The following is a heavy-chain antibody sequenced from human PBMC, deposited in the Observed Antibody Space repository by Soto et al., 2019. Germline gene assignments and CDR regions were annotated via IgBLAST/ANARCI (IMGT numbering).Heavy chain of an antibody. J-gene: IGHJ4*02. CDR2: IDPSDSYT. Sequence: PGESLKISCKGSGYSFSNYWIVWVRQMPGKGLEWMGRIDPSDSYTNYSPSFQGHVTISADESISTAYLQWSSLKASDTAMYYCARSLAISAGADYWGQGTQGTVSS. D-gene: IGHD6-13*01. CDR1: GYSFSNYW. V-gene: IGHV5-10-1*01. CDR3: ARSLAISAGADY.